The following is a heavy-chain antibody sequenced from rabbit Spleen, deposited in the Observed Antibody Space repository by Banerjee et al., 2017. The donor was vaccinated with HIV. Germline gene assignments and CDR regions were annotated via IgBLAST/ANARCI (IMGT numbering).Heavy chain of an antibody. Sequence: QEQLEESGGGLVKPEGSLTLTCKASGFSFSSRYWICWVRQAPGKGLEWIGCIYSGSSSSTYYASWAKGRFTISKTSSTTVTLQMTSLTAADTATYFCARNYVNAFDPWGQGTLVTVS. D-gene: IGHD1-1*01. CDR3: ARNYVNAFDP. CDR1: GFSFSSRYW. J-gene: IGHJ2*01. V-gene: IGHV1S45*01. CDR2: IYSGSSSST.